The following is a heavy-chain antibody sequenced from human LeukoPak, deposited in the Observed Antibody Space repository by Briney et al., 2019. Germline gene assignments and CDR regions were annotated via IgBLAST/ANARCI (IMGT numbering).Heavy chain of an antibody. Sequence: GGSLRLSCAGSGFIFSRLAMTWVRQAPGKGLEWGSSISGSGGSTYYADSVKGRFTISRDNSKNTLYLQMHSLRAEDTAVYYCAKDNPFSGYDGRDYWGQGTLVAVSS. J-gene: IGHJ4*02. CDR1: GFIFSRLA. D-gene: IGHD5-12*01. CDR3: AKDNPFSGYDGRDY. CDR2: ISGSGGST. V-gene: IGHV3-23*01.